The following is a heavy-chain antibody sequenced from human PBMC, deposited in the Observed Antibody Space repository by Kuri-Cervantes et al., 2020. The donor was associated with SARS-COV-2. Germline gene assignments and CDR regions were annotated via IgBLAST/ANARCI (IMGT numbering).Heavy chain of an antibody. Sequence: SVKVSCKASGGTFSSYAISWVRQAPGQGLEWMGGIIPILGIANYAQKFQGRVTITADKSTSTAYMELSSLRSEDTAVYYCARGLHQTYALFGMDVWGQGTTVTVSS. D-gene: IGHD2-21*01. V-gene: IGHV1-69*10. CDR1: GGTFSSYA. J-gene: IGHJ6*02. CDR2: IIPILGIA. CDR3: ARGLHQTYALFGMDV.